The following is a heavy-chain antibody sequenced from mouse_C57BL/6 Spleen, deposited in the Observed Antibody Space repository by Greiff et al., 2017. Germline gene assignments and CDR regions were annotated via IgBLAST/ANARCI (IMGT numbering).Heavy chain of an antibody. CDR1: GFSFNTYA. J-gene: IGHJ3*01. CDR3: VRGYYGSSWFAY. Sequence: EVHLVESGGGLVQPKGSLKLSCAASGFSFNTYAMNWVRQAPGKGLEWVARIRSKSNNYATYYADSVKDRFTISRDDSESMLYLQMNNLKTEDTAMYYCVRGYYGSSWFAYWGQGTLVTVSA. CDR2: IRSKSNNYAT. V-gene: IGHV10-1*01. D-gene: IGHD1-1*01.